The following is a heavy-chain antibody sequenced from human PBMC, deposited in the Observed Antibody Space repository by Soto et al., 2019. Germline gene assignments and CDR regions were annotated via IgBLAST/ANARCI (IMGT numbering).Heavy chain of an antibody. V-gene: IGHV4-59*01. CDR1: GGSISSYY. D-gene: IGHD6-13*01. Sequence: SETLSLTCTLSGGSISSYYWSWIRQPPGKGLEWIGYIYYSGSTNYNPSLKSRVTISVDTSKKQFSLKLSSVTAADTAVYYCAREPRIAAASKPGAVDYWGQGTLVTVSS. J-gene: IGHJ4*02. CDR2: IYYSGST. CDR3: AREPRIAAASKPGAVDY.